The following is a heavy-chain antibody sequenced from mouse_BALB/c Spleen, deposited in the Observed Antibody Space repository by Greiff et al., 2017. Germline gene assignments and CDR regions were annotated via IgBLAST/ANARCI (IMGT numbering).Heavy chain of an antibody. D-gene: IGHD1-1*01. CDR3: ASAYYGSFYAMDY. J-gene: IGHJ4*01. CDR1: GYTFTSYV. CDR2: INPYNDGT. V-gene: IGHV1-14*01. Sequence: EVKLMESGPELVKPGASVKMSCKASGYTFTSYVMHWVKQKPGQGLEWIGYINPYNDGTKYNEKFKGKATLTSDKSSSTAYMELSSLTSEDSAVYYCASAYYGSFYAMDYWGQGTSVTVSS.